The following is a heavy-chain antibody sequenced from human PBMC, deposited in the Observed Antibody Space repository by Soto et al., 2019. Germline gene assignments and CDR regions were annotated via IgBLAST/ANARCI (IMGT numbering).Heavy chain of an antibody. J-gene: IGHJ4*02. CDR3: ARDLTNYDFWSGYSGSHFDY. V-gene: IGHV1-69*13. Sequence: SVKVSCKASGGTFSSYAISWVRQAPGQGLEWMGGIIPIFGTANYAQKFQGRVTITADESTSTAYMELSSLRSEDTAVYYCARDLTNYDFWSGYSGSHFDYWGQGTLVTVSS. D-gene: IGHD3-3*01. CDR1: GGTFSSYA. CDR2: IIPIFGTA.